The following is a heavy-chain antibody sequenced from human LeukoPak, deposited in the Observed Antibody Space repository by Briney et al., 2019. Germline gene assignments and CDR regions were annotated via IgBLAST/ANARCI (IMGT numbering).Heavy chain of an antibody. V-gene: IGHV3-11*01. J-gene: IGHJ6*02. CDR1: GFTFSDYY. CDR2: ISSSGSTI. CDR3: ARELKSRYYYYGMDV. D-gene: IGHD2-2*01. Sequence: PGGSLRLSCAASGFTFSDYYMSWIRQAPGKGLEWVSYISSSGSTIYYADPVKGRFTISRDNAKNSLYLQMNSLRAEDTAVYYCARELKSRYYYYGMDVWGQGTTVTVSS.